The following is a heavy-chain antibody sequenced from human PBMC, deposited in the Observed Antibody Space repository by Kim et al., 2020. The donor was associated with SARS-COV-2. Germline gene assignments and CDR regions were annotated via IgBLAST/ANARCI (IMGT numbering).Heavy chain of an antibody. CDR2: ISYDGSNK. J-gene: IGHJ4*02. CDR3: ARGGSKLLWFGESGDPYFDY. CDR1: GFTFSSYA. Sequence: GGSLRLSCAASGFTFSSYAMHWVRQAPGKGLEWVAVISYDGSNKYYADSVKGRFTISRDNSKNTLYLQMNSLRAEDTAVYYCARGGSKLLWFGESGDPYFDYWGQGTLVTVSS. V-gene: IGHV3-30*04. D-gene: IGHD3-10*01.